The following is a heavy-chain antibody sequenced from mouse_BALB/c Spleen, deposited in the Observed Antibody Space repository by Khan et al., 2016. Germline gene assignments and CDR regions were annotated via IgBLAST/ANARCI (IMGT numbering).Heavy chain of an antibody. CDR3: AYRYDAMDY. Sequence: VQLQESGAELAKPGASVKMSCKASGYTFTSYWMHWVKQRPGQGLEWIGYINPSTGYTEYNQKFKDKATLTADKSYSTAYMQLSSLTSEDSAVYYCAYRYDAMDYWGQGTSVTVSS. CDR2: INPSTGYT. J-gene: IGHJ4*01. V-gene: IGHV1-7*01. CDR1: GYTFTSYW. D-gene: IGHD2-14*01.